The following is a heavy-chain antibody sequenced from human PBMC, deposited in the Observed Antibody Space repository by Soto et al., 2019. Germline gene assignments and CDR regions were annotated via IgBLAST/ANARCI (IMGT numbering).Heavy chain of an antibody. J-gene: IGHJ4*02. CDR1: GFTFSDHY. Sequence: EVQVVESGGGLVQPGGSLRLSCAASGFTFSDHYMDWVRQAPGKGLEWVCRIKNSANSYTTHYAASVKGRITIPRDDSNNSLYLQIHTLKPEDPAVYYCARVRLGAPIRYFDYWGQGTLVTVSS. V-gene: IGHV3-72*01. D-gene: IGHD1-26*01. CDR2: IKNSANSYTT. CDR3: ARVRLGAPIRYFDY.